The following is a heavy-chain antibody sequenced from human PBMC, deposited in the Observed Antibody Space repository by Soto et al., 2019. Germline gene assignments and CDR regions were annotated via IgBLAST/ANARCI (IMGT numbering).Heavy chain of an antibody. J-gene: IGHJ4*02. CDR2: IDGDGSSA. D-gene: IGHD3-22*01. Sequence: EAPLVESGGGLVQPGGSLRLSFAASGFSFSDYWMQWVRQAPGKELVWDARIDGDGSSATYADYVRGQFTISRDNAKKRLYLEMNGLSADATAVDYCVRMIRSAVTAAAGGSVKWGQGTLGTVAS. CDR1: GFSFSDYW. CDR3: VRMIRSAVTAAAGGSVK. V-gene: IGHV3-74*01.